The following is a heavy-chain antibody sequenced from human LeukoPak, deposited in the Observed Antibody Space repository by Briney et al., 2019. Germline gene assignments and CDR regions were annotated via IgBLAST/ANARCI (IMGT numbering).Heavy chain of an antibody. CDR1: GYTFTNYD. Sequence: ASVRVSCKASGYTFTNYDINWVRQASGQGLEWMGWMNPNSGNTGSAQKFRGRVTMTSNTSISTAYMELSSLRSEDTAVYYCARGLRREQQLLRAFDYWGQGTPVTVSS. J-gene: IGHJ4*02. CDR3: ARGLRREQQLLRAFDY. D-gene: IGHD6-13*01. V-gene: IGHV1-8*01. CDR2: MNPNSGNT.